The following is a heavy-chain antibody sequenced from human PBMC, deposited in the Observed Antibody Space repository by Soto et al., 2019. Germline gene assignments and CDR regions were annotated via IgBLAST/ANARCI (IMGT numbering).Heavy chain of an antibody. J-gene: IGHJ3*02. CDR2: IYPRDSDT. D-gene: IGHD6-19*01. CDR1: GYSFISYW. V-gene: IGHV5-51*01. CDR3: ARAHISGWPDAFDI. Sequence: PWESLKISCTGSGYSFISYWIGWVRQMPGKGLEWMGIIYPRDSDTRYSPSFQGQVTVSADKSISTAYLQWSSLKASDTAMYYCARAHISGWPDAFDIWGQGTMVTVSS.